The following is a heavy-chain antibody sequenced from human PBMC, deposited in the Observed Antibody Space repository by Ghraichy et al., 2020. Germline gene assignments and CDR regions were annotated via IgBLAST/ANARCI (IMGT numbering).Heavy chain of an antibody. Sequence: GGSLRLSCAASGFTFSSYAMSWVRQAPGKGLEWVSAISGSGGSTYYADSVKGRFTISRDNSKNTLYLQMNSLRAEDTAVYYCAKGGLWFGEFYIDNWFDPWAQGAPVTVSS. CDR3: AKGGLWFGEFYIDNWFDP. CDR2: ISGSGGST. J-gene: IGHJ5*02. D-gene: IGHD3-10*01. CDR1: GFTFSSYA. V-gene: IGHV3-23*01.